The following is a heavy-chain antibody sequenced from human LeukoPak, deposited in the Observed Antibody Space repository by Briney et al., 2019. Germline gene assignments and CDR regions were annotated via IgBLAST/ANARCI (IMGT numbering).Heavy chain of an antibody. V-gene: IGHV1-2*02. CDR3: ARAVGSSQSYYDYVWGSYRPYYFDY. CDR2: INPNSGGT. J-gene: IGHJ4*02. Sequence: ASVKVSCKASGYTFTGYYMHWVRQAPGQGLEWMGWINPNSGGTNYAQKFQGRVTMTRDTSISTAYMELSRLRSDDTAEYYCARAVGSSQSYYDYVWGSYRPYYFDYWGQGTLVTVSS. D-gene: IGHD3-16*02. CDR1: GYTFTGYY.